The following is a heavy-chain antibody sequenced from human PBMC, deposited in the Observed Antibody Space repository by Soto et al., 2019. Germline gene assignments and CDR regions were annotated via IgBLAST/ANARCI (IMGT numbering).Heavy chain of an antibody. Sequence: QVQLVQSGAEVKKPGPSVQVSCKASGDTFSSYAISWVRQAPGQGLEWMGGIIPIVGTANYAQTFQGRVTITADESTSTAYMEMSSLRSEDTAAYYWARVRGSWGQGNLVTVSS. V-gene: IGHV1-69*12. D-gene: IGHD6-25*01. CDR2: IIPIVGTA. J-gene: IGHJ4*02. CDR3: ARVRGS. CDR1: GDTFSSYA.